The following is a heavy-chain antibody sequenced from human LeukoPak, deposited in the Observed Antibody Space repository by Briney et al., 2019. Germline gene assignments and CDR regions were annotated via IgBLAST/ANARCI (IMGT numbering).Heavy chain of an antibody. V-gene: IGHV4-39*01. CDR1: GGSISSSSYY. CDR3: ARPGITSIDY. Sequence: SETLSLTCTVSGGSISSSSYYWGWIRQPPGKGLEWIGSIYYSGSTYYNPSLKSRVTISVDTSKNQSSLKLSSVTAADTAVYYCARPGITSIDYWGQGTLVTVSS. CDR2: IYYSGST. D-gene: IGHD3-10*01. J-gene: IGHJ4*02.